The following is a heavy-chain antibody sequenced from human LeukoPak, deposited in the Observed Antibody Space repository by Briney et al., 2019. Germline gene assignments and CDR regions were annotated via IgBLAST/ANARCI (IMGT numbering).Heavy chain of an antibody. J-gene: IGHJ4*02. CDR1: GFSFSSYW. D-gene: IGHD5-24*01. CDR3: ARDSRDGAY. CDR2: INTDGSST. V-gene: IGHV3-74*01. Sequence: GGSLRLSCAASGFSFSSYWMHWVRQAPGKGLLWVSRINTDGSSTSYADSVQGRFTISRDNAKSTLYLQMNSLRAEDTAVYYCARDSRDGAYWGQGTLVTVSS.